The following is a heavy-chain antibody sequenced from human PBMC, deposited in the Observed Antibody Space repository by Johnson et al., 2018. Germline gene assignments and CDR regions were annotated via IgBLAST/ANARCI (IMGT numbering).Heavy chain of an antibody. CDR1: GFTFSSYA. D-gene: IGHD6-19*01. CDR3: AKDMVGSGWGAEYFQH. J-gene: IGHJ1*01. V-gene: IGHV3-23*04. CDR2: ISGSGGST. Sequence: VQLVESGGGLVQPGGSLRLSCAASGFTFSSYAMSWVRQAPGKGLEWVSGISGSGGSTYYADSVKGRFTISRDNSKNTRYLKRNSLRAEDTAVYYCAKDMVGSGWGAEYFQHWGQGTLVTVSA.